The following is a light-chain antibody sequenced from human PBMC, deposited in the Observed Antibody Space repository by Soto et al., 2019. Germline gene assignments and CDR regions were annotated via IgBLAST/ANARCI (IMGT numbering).Light chain of an antibody. V-gene: IGKV1-33*01. CDR2: DAS. Sequence: DIQMTQSPSSLSASVGDRVTITFQASQDISNYLNLYQQKPWKAPKILIYDASNLETGVPSRFSASGSGTDFTFTISILQPEDIATCDCQQYDNLPMTFGQGTKVEIK. CDR3: QQYDNLPMT. J-gene: IGKJ1*01. CDR1: QDISNY.